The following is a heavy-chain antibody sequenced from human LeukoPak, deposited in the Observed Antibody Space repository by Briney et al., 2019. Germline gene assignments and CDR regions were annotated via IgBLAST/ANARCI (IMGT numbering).Heavy chain of an antibody. CDR1: GFTFSSYS. J-gene: IGHJ4*02. V-gene: IGHV3-21*01. CDR2: ISSSSYI. CDR3: ATPSSTSCCYFDY. D-gene: IGHD2-2*01. Sequence: PGGSLRLSCAASGFTFSSYSINWVRQAPGKGLEWVSSISSSSYIYYADSVKGRFTISRDNAKNSLYLQMNSLRAEDTAVYYCATPSSTSCCYFDYWGQGTLVTVSS.